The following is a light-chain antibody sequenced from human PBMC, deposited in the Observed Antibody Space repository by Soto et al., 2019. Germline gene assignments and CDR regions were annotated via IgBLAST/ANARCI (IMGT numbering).Light chain of an antibody. J-gene: IGKJ1*01. Sequence: EIVMTQSPATLSVSPGERATLSCRASQSVSSNLAWYQQKPGQAPRLLIYGASTRATGIPARFSGSGSGTDFTLTISSLQSEDFPVYYCQHYNNWPRTFGQGTKVQIK. CDR1: QSVSSN. CDR2: GAS. CDR3: QHYNNWPRT. V-gene: IGKV3-15*01.